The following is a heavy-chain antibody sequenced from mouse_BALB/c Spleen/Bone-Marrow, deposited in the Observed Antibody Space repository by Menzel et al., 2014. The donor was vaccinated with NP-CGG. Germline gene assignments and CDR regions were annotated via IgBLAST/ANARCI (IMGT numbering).Heavy chain of an antibody. CDR2: IDPFNGGT. J-gene: IGHJ2*01. CDR3: ARVYDFLDY. Sequence: EVQLQQSGPELMKPGASVKISCKASGYSFTSYYMHWVKQSHGKSLEWIGYIDPFNGGTSYNQKFKGKATLTVDKSSNTAYMHLSSLTSEDSAVYYCARVYDFLDYWGQGSTLTVSS. D-gene: IGHD2-3*01. V-gene: IGHV1S135*01. CDR1: GYSFTSYY.